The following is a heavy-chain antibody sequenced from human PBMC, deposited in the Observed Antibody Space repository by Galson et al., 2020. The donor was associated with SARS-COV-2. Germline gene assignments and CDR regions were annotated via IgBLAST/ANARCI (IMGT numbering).Heavy chain of an antibody. Sequence: GGSLRLSCAASGFTVSSNYMSWVRQAPGKGLEWVSVIYSGGSTYYADSVKGRFTISRDNSKNTLYLQMNSLRAEDTAVYYCARGGYSYGPGSFDYWGQGTLVTVSS. J-gene: IGHJ4*02. CDR2: IYSGGST. V-gene: IGHV3-53*01. D-gene: IGHD5-18*01. CDR3: ARGGYSYGPGSFDY. CDR1: GFTVSSNY.